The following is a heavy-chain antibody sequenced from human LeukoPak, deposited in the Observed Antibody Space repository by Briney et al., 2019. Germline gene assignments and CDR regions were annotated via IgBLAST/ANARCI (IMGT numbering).Heavy chain of an antibody. CDR2: INHSGST. Sequence: SETLSLTCAVYGGSFGGYYWSWIRQPPGKGLEWIEEINHSGSTNYNPSLKSRVTISVDTSKNQFSLKLSSVTATDTAVYYCARSSRAVVAANYHYGAFDYRGQGNLVTVSS. J-gene: IGHJ4*02. V-gene: IGHV4-34*01. CDR1: GGSFGGYY. D-gene: IGHD2-15*01. CDR3: ARSSRAVVAANYHYGAFDY.